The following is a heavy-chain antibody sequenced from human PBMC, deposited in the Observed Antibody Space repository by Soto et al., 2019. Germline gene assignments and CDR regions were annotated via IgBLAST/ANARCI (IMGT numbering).Heavy chain of an antibody. D-gene: IGHD5-18*01. CDR3: AKDQNDGYSPVLDY. CDR2: ISYDGNNK. Sequence: QVQLVESGGGVVQPGRSLRLSCAASGFSFSDHGMHWVRQAPGKGLEWVAVISYDGNNKYYADSVKGRFTISRDNSKNTLYLQMNSLRAEDTAVYFCAKDQNDGYSPVLDYWGQGTLITVSS. CDR1: GFSFSDHG. V-gene: IGHV3-30*18. J-gene: IGHJ4*02.